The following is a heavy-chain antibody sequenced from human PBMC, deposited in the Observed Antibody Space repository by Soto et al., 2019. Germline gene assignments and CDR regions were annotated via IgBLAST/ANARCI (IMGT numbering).Heavy chain of an antibody. CDR2: IYYSGST. D-gene: IGHD3-3*02. V-gene: IGHV4-59*01. J-gene: IGHJ6*02. Sequence: PSETLSLTCTVSGGSISSYYWSWIRQPPGKGLEWIGYIYYSGSTNYNPSLKSRVTISVDTSKNQFSLKLSSVTAADTAVYYCARLPHIWMPPPQNYYGMDVWGQGTTVTVSS. CDR1: GGSISSYY. CDR3: ARLPHIWMPPPQNYYGMDV.